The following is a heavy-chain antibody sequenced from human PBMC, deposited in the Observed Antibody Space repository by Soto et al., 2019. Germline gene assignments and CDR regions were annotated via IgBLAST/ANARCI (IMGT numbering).Heavy chain of an antibody. V-gene: IGHV4-59*01. CDR1: GGSISSYY. CDR3: ARRGGYDILTGYYVPWFDP. D-gene: IGHD3-9*01. J-gene: IGHJ5*02. CDR2: IYYSGST. Sequence: SETLSLTCTVSGGSISSYYWSWIRQPPGKGLEWIGYIYYSGSTNYNPSLKSRVTISVDTSKNQFSLKLSSVTAADTAVYYCARRGGYDILTGYYVPWFDPWGQGTLVTVSS.